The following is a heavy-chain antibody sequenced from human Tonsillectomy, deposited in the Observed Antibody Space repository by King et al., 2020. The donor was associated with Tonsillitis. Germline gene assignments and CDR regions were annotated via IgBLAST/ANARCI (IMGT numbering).Heavy chain of an antibody. CDR3: AREDVVSGLDGMDV. CDR2: MNPNSGNT. CDR1: GYTFTSYD. V-gene: IGHV1-8*01. J-gene: IGHJ6*02. D-gene: IGHD2-15*01. Sequence: VQLVESGAEVKKPGASVKVSCKASGYTFTSYDINWVRQATGQGLEWRGWMNPNSGNTGYAQKFQGRVTMTRNTSISTAYMELSSLRSEDTAVYYCAREDVVSGLDGMDVWGQGTTVTVSS.